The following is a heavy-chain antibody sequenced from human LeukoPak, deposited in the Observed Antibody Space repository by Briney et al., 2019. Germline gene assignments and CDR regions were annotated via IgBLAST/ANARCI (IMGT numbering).Heavy chain of an antibody. CDR3: AKQLGYCSDGSCYFPY. D-gene: IGHD2-15*01. V-gene: IGHV3-23*01. Sequence: PGGSLRLSCVASGFTFSSYWMHWVRQAPGKGLEWVSAISNNGGYTYYADSVQGRFTISRDNSKSTLCLQMNSLRAEDTAVYYCAKQLGYCSDGSCYFPYWGQGTLVTVSS. CDR1: GFTFSSYW. CDR2: ISNNGGYT. J-gene: IGHJ4*02.